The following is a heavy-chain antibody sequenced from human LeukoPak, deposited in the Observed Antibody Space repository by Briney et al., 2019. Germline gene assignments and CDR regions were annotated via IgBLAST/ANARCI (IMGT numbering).Heavy chain of an antibody. CDR3: ARLRGPDYSDYPGYFQH. Sequence: GESLKISCRGSGYSFTSYWIGWVRQMPGKGLEWMGIIYPGDSDTRYSPSFQGQVTISADKSISTAYLQWSSLKASDTAMYCCARLRGPDYSDYPGYFQHWGQGTLVTVSS. CDR1: GYSFTSYW. CDR2: IYPGDSDT. V-gene: IGHV5-51*01. J-gene: IGHJ1*01. D-gene: IGHD4-11*01.